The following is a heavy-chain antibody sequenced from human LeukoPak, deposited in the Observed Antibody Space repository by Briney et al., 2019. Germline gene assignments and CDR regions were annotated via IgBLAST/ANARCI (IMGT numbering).Heavy chain of an antibody. Sequence: ASVKVSCKASGYTFTSYGISWVRQAPGQGLEWMGWISAYNGNTNYAQKLQGSATMTTDTSTSTAYVELTSLRSDDTAVYYCARWAADSEPAYWGQGTLVTVSS. J-gene: IGHJ4*02. CDR2: ISAYNGNT. CDR1: GYTFTSYG. D-gene: IGHD6-13*01. CDR3: ARWAADSEPAY. V-gene: IGHV1-18*01.